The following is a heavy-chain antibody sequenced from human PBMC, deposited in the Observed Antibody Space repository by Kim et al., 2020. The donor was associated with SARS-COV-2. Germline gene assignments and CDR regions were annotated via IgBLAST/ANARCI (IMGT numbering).Heavy chain of an antibody. CDR2: INAGNGNT. V-gene: IGHV1-3*01. CDR3: ARDPDGDRSGRVRKNWFDP. Sequence: ASVKVSCKASGYTFTSYAMHWVRQAPGQRLEWMGWINAGNGNTKYSQKFQGRVTITRDTSASTAYMELSSLRSEDTAVYYCARDPDGDRSGRVRKNWFDPWGQGTLVTVSS. D-gene: IGHD3-10*01. J-gene: IGHJ5*02. CDR1: GYTFTSYA.